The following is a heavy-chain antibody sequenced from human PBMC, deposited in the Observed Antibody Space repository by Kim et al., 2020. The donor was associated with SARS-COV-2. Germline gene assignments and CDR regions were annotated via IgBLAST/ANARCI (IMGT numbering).Heavy chain of an antibody. J-gene: IGHJ4*02. V-gene: IGHV4-31*02. D-gene: IGHD3-10*01. Sequence: HKTRVTISDDTYKNQFSLKLRSVTAADTAVYYCARAAMVRGVIISYYFDYWGQGTLVTVSS. CDR3: ARAAMVRGVIISYYFDY.